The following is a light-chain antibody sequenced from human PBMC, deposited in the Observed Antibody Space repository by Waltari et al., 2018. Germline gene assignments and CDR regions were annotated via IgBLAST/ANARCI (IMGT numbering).Light chain of an antibody. Sequence: QAALPQPRPVSGSPGHSVTISCNASSSDIRGHKFVSCDQHHPATAPKLIIAEVTKRPSGVSGRFAGSKSGNTASLTISGLRSEDEADYYCCSYAGSHTFYIFGTGT. V-gene: IGLV2-11*01. CDR2: EVT. CDR3: CSYAGSHTFYI. CDR1: SSDIRGHKF. J-gene: IGLJ1*01.